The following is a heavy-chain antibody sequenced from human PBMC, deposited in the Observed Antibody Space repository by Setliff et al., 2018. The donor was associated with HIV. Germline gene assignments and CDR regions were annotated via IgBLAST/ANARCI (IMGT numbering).Heavy chain of an antibody. D-gene: IGHD3-22*01. CDR1: SGSFSGYY. CDR3: GGSYFYDSSGFYSNNWFDP. CDR2: INHSGST. Sequence: SETLSLTCAVYSGSFSGYYWSWIRQPPGKGLEWIGEINHSGSTKYNPSLKSRVTISVDTSKNQFSLKLTSVTAADTAVYYCGGSYFYDSSGFYSNNWFDPWGQGTLVTVSS. V-gene: IGHV4-34*01. J-gene: IGHJ5*02.